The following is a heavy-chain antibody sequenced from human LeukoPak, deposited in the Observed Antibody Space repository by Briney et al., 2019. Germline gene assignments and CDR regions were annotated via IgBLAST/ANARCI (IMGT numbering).Heavy chain of an antibody. CDR2: MNPNSGNT. CDR3: ARVCKHGTFNYYDSSGPNGH. J-gene: IGHJ4*02. Sequence: ASVKVSCKASGYTFTSYDINWVRQATGQGLEWMGWMNPNSGNTGYAQKFQGRVTMTRNTSISTAYMELSSLRSEDTAVYYCARVCKHGTFNYYDSSGPNGHWGQGTLVTVSS. V-gene: IGHV1-8*01. D-gene: IGHD3-22*01. CDR1: GYTFTSYD.